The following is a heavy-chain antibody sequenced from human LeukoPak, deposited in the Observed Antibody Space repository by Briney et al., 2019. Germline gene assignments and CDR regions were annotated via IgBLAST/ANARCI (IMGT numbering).Heavy chain of an antibody. CDR3: ARQMTTLTMGRTFDL. J-gene: IGHJ3*01. CDR1: GGSFSGYY. CDR2: VYYSGSGI. V-gene: IGHV4-59*01. D-gene: IGHD4-17*01. Sequence: SETLSLTCTFSGGSFSGYYWPWIRQPPGKGLEWIGFVYYSGSGIDYNPSLQSRVTMSVDSSKNQFSLRLSSVNAADTAVYYCARQMTTLTMGRTFDLWGQGKMATVSS.